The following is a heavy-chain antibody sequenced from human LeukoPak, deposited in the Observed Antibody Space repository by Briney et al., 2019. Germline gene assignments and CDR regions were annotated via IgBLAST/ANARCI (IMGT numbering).Heavy chain of an antibody. CDR1: GYSFTSYW. V-gene: IGHV5-51*01. CDR3: ARFPRRDYGGNRVSFDI. CDR2: IYPGDSDT. D-gene: IGHD4-23*01. J-gene: IGHJ3*02. Sequence: GESLKISCKGSGYSFTSYWIGWVRQMPGKGLEWMGIIYPGDSDTRYSPSFQGQVTISADKSISTAYLQWSSLKASDTAMYYYARFPRRDYGGNRVSFDIWGQGTMVTVSS.